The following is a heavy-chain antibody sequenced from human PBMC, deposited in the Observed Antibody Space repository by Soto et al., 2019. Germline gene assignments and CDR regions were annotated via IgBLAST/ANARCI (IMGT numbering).Heavy chain of an antibody. CDR3: ARALFEQWLVPFDY. D-gene: IGHD6-19*01. V-gene: IGHV3-30-3*01. CDR2: ISYDGSNK. J-gene: IGHJ4*02. CDR1: GFTFSTYA. Sequence: QVQLVESGGGVVQPGTSLRLSCAASGFTFSTYAMHWVRQAPGKGLEWVAVISYDGSNKYYADSVKGRFTISRDNSKNTVYLQMRSLRGEDTAVYYCARALFEQWLVPFDYWGQGTLVTVSS.